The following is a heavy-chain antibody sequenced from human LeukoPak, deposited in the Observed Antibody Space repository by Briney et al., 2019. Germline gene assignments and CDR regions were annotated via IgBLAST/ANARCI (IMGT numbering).Heavy chain of an antibody. V-gene: IGHV5-51*01. CDR2: FYPGDSDT. Sequence: GESLKISCQPSGSTFTTYWIAWARQLPGKGLEWMGMFYPGDSDTRYSPSFQGQVTISADKSISTAYLQWSSLKASDTAMYYCARSAAVPAAMSPWGQGTMVTVSS. J-gene: IGHJ3*01. CDR1: GSTFTTYW. D-gene: IGHD2-2*01. CDR3: ARSAAVPAAMSP.